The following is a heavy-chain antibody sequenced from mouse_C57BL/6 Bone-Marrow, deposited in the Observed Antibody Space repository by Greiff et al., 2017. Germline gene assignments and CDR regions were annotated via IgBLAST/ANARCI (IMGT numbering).Heavy chain of an antibody. D-gene: IGHD1-1*02. V-gene: IGHV5-9-1*02. CDR1: GFTFSSYA. CDR3: TRGSFPWFAY. Sequence: EVKLVESGEGLVKPGGSLTLSCAASGFTFSSYAMSWVRQTPEKRLEWVAYISSGGDYIYYADTVKGRFTISRDTARNTLYLQMSSLKSEDTAMYYCTRGSFPWFAYWGQGTLVTVSA. J-gene: IGHJ3*01. CDR2: ISSGGDYI.